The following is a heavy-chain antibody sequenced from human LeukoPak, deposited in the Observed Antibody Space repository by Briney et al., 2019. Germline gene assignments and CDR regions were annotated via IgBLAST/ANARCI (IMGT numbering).Heavy chain of an antibody. Sequence: SVKVSCKASGGTFSSYAISWVRQAPGQGLEWMGGIIPIFGTANYAQKFQGRVTITADESTSTAYMELSSLRSVDTAVYYCARESLAPSYCSGGSCYSRWFDPWGQGTLVTVSS. CDR2: IIPIFGTA. V-gene: IGHV1-69*13. CDR3: ARESLAPSYCSGGSCYSRWFDP. J-gene: IGHJ5*02. D-gene: IGHD2-15*01. CDR1: GGTFSSYA.